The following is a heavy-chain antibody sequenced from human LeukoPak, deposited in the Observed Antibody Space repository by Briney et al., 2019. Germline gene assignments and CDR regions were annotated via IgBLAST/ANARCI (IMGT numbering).Heavy chain of an antibody. V-gene: IGHV3-30*18. CDR2: ISYDGSEK. D-gene: IGHD5-12*01. J-gene: IGHJ4*02. Sequence: PGGSLRLSCAASGFTFRNYGMHWVRQAPGKGLEWVAVISYDGSEKYYADSVKGRFTISRDNSRNTLYLQMNSLRGEDTAVYYCANPRSRGYDYLDYWGQGTLVTVSS. CDR1: GFTFRNYG. CDR3: ANPRSRGYDYLDY.